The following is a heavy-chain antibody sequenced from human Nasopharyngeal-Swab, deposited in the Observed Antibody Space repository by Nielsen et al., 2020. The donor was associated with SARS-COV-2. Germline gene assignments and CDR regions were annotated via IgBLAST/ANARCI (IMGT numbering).Heavy chain of an antibody. D-gene: IGHD2-2*01. CDR1: GFTFSSYA. J-gene: IGHJ5*02. V-gene: IGHV3-23*01. CDR3: ARDQKRYCSSTSCYASVTNWFDP. CDR2: ISGSGGST. Sequence: GESLKISCAASGFTFSSYAMSWVRQAPGKGLEWVSAISGSGGSTYYADSVKGRFTISRDNSKNTLYLQMNSLRAEDTAVYYCARDQKRYCSSTSCYASVTNWFDPWGQGTLVTVSS.